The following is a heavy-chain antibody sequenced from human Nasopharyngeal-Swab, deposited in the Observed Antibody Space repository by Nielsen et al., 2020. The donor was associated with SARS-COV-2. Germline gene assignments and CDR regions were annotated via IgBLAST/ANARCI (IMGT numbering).Heavy chain of an antibody. J-gene: IGHJ4*02. CDR2: IKSKTDGGTT. Sequence: WIRQPPGKGLEWVGRIKSKTDGGTTDYAAPVKGRFTISRDDSKNTLYLQMNSLKTEDTAVYYCTTELYYYGSGSYYKGFADWGQRTLLTVSS. D-gene: IGHD3-10*01. V-gene: IGHV3-15*01. CDR3: TTELYYYGSGSYYKGFAD.